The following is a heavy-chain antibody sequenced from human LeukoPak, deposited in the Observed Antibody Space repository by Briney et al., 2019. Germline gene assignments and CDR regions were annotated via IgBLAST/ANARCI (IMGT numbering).Heavy chain of an antibody. J-gene: IGHJ5*02. CDR2: ISGSGGST. D-gene: IGHD1-1*01. CDR1: GFTFSSYG. Sequence: GGSLRLSCAASGFTFSSYGMHWVRQAPGKGLEWVSAISGSGGSTYYADSVKGRFTISRDNSKNTLYLQMNSLRAEDTAVYYCAKDLSWNPTTWFDPWGQGTLVTVSS. V-gene: IGHV3-23*01. CDR3: AKDLSWNPTTWFDP.